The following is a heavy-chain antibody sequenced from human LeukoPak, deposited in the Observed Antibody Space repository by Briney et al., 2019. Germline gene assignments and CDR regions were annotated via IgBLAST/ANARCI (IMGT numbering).Heavy chain of an antibody. CDR1: GGSISSYY. Sequence: SETLSLTCTVSGGSISSYYWSWIRQPPGKGLEWIGYIYYSGSTNYNPSLKSRVTISVDTSKNQFSLKLSSVTAADTAVYYCARAERGSSPGVFDYWGQGTLVTVSS. V-gene: IGHV4-59*01. D-gene: IGHD6-6*01. J-gene: IGHJ4*02. CDR3: ARAERGSSPGVFDY. CDR2: IYYSGST.